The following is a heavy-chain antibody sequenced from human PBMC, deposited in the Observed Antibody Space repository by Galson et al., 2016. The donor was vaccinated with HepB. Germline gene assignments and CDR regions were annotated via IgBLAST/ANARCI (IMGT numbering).Heavy chain of an antibody. D-gene: IGHD3-10*01. V-gene: IGHV3-53*01. J-gene: IGHJ4*02. CDR3: ANYLGYGSGRPGYFHS. CDR2: IYISGST. Sequence: SLRLSCAASGFIVSSNYMTWVRQAPGKGLEWVSIIYISGSTYYTDSVKGRFTISRDNSKTTLYLEMNSLRVEDTAVYFCANYLGYGSGRPGYFHSWGQGTLVTVSP. CDR1: GFIVSSNY.